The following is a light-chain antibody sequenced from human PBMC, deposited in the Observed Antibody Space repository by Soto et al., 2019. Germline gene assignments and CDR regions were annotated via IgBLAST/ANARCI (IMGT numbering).Light chain of an antibody. Sequence: DIQMTQSPSSLSASIGDTVTITCRASQSIASFLNWLQLKPGKAPKLLIYRASRLESGVPSRFSGSGSGTEFTLTISSLQPDDFATYYCQQHQSYSTFGQGTKVEIK. V-gene: IGKV1-5*03. J-gene: IGKJ1*01. CDR2: RAS. CDR3: QQHQSYST. CDR1: QSIASF.